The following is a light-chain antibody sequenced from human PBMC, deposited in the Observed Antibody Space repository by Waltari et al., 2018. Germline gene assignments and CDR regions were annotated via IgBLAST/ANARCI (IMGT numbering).Light chain of an antibody. CDR3: CSYAGTWL. V-gene: IGLV2-23*01. J-gene: IGLJ3*02. CDR1: NNDVGTYYL. Sequence: QSALTQPASMSASPGQSITISCTATNNDVGTYYLVSWYQQHPGRAPNLLIFQGTKRPSEVSGRFSGSKFADTASLTISGLQPEDEADYYCCSYAGTWLFGGGTKVTVL. CDR2: QGT.